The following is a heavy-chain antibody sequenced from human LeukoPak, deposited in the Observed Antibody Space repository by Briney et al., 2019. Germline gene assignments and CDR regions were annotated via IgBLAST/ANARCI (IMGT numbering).Heavy chain of an antibody. J-gene: IGHJ6*02. CDR1: GGTFSSYA. V-gene: IGHV1-69*04. Sequence: SVKVSCKASGGTFSSYAISWVRQAPGQGLEWMGRIIPILGIANYAQKFQGRVTITADKSTSTAYMELSSLSSEDTAVYYCARGKYCSGGSCYFWYYGMDVWGQGTTVTVSS. CDR3: ARGKYCSGGSCYFWYYGMDV. CDR2: IIPILGIA. D-gene: IGHD2-15*01.